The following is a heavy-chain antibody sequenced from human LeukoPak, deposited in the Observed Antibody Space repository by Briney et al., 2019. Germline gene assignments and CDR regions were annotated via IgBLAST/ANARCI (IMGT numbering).Heavy chain of an antibody. D-gene: IGHD3-10*01. CDR1: GYSFTNYG. CDR3: ARFRGLYYYYYGMDV. CDR2: INTNTGNP. Sequence: ASVKVSRKASGYSFTNYGFNWVRQAPGQGLEWMGWINTNTGNPTYAQGSTGRFVFSLDTSVSTAYLQISSLKAEDTAVYYCARFRGLYYYYYGMDVWGQGTTVTVSS. V-gene: IGHV7-4-1*02. J-gene: IGHJ6*02.